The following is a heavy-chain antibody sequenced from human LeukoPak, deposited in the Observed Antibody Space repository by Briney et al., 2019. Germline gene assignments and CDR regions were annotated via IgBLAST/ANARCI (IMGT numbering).Heavy chain of an antibody. V-gene: IGHV1-18*01. CDR1: GYTFTSYG. Sequence: GASVKVSCEASGYTFTSYGISWVRQAPGQGLEWMGWISAYNGNTNYAQKLQGRATMTTDTSTSTAYMELRSLRSDDTAVYYCARGSGYEYVWGTVYPPLDYWGQGTLVTVSS. CDR2: ISAYNGNT. CDR3: ARGSGYEYVWGTVYPPLDY. D-gene: IGHD3-16*01. J-gene: IGHJ4*02.